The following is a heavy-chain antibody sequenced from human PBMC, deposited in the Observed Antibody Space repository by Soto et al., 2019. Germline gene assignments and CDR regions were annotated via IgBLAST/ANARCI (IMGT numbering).Heavy chain of an antibody. CDR3: ARQQRLATHI. J-gene: IGHJ3*02. D-gene: IGHD6-19*01. CDR2: ITTEGTSI. V-gene: IGHV3-21*01. Sequence: PGRSLRLSCATSGCPFNSYTMTWVRQSPGMGLEWVSSITTEGTSIYYADTVRGRFTVSRDNAKNSLYLQMNSLTVEDTAIYYCARQQRLATHIWCQGTMLTVSS. CDR1: GCPFNSYT.